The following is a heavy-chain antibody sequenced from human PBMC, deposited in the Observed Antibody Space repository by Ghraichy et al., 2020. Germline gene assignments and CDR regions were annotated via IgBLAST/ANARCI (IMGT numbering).Heavy chain of an antibody. CDR1: GGSFSGYY. J-gene: IGHJ4*02. Sequence: SETLSLTCAVYGGSFSGYYWSWIRQPPGQGLEWIGEINHSGSTNYNPSLKSRVTISVDTSKNQFSLKLSSVTAADTAVYYCARLLRGYSYGYVNYWGQGTLVTVSS. CDR2: INHSGST. CDR3: ARLLRGYSYGYVNY. V-gene: IGHV4-34*01. D-gene: IGHD5-18*01.